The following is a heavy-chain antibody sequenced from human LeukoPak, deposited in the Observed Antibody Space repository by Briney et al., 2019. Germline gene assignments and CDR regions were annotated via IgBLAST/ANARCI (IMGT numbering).Heavy chain of an antibody. D-gene: IGHD5-18*01. CDR1: GFTFSGSA. CDR2: IRSKANSYAT. Sequence: GGSLRLSCAASGFTFSGSAMHWVRQASGKGLEWVGRIRSKANSYATAYAASVKGRFTISRDDSKKTAYLQMNSLKTEDTAVYYCTRGERGIDSYGFGTYYYYYMDVWGKGTTVTVSS. J-gene: IGHJ6*03. CDR3: TRGERGIDSYGFGTYYYYYMDV. V-gene: IGHV3-73*01.